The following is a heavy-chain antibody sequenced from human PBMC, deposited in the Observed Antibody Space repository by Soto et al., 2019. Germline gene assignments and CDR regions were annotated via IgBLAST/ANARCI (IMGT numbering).Heavy chain of an antibody. Sequence: GASVKVSCKASGYTFTSYGISWLRQAPGQGLEWMGWISAYNGNTNYAQKLQGRVTMTTDTSTSTAYMELRSLRSDDTAVYYCARTLFSSGWSRGYYYGMDVWGQGTTVTVSS. D-gene: IGHD6-19*01. CDR3: ARTLFSSGWSRGYYYGMDV. CDR1: GYTFTSYG. CDR2: ISAYNGNT. J-gene: IGHJ6*02. V-gene: IGHV1-18*04.